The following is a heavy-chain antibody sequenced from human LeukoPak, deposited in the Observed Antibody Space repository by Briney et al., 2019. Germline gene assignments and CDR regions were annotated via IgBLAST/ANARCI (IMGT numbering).Heavy chain of an antibody. CDR1: GYTFTGYY. J-gene: IGHJ4*02. CDR3: ARAITGNPLHFDY. D-gene: IGHD1-20*01. Sequence: ASVKVSCKASGYTFTGYYMHWVRQAPGQGLEWMGWINPNSGGTNYGQKFQGRVTMTRDTSISTAYMELSRPRSDDTAVYYCARAITGNPLHFDYWGQGTLVTVSS. V-gene: IGHV1-2*02. CDR2: INPNSGGT.